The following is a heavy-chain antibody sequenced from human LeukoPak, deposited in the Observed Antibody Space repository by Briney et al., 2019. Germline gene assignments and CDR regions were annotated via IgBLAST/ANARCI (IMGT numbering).Heavy chain of an antibody. CDR3: ARDYGGHFDY. CDR1: GGSISSHY. J-gene: IGHJ4*02. V-gene: IGHV4-59*11. Sequence: SETLSLTSTVSGGSISSHYWSWIRQPPGKGLEWIGYIYYSGSTNYNPSLKSRVTISVDTSKNQFSLKLSSVTAADTAVYYCARDYGGHFDYWGQGTLVTVSS. D-gene: IGHD4-23*01. CDR2: IYYSGST.